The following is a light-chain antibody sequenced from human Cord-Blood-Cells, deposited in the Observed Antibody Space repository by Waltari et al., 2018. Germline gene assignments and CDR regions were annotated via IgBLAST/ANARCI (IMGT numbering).Light chain of an antibody. Sequence: QLVLTQSPSASASLGASVKLTCTLSSGHSSYAIAWHQQQPEKGPRYLMKLNSDGSHSKGDGITDRFSGSSAGAERYLTISSLQSEDEADYYCSSYTSSSTFYVFGTGTKVTVL. J-gene: IGLJ1*01. CDR2: LNSDGSH. CDR3: SSYTSSSTFYV. CDR1: SGHSSYA. V-gene: IGLV4-69*01.